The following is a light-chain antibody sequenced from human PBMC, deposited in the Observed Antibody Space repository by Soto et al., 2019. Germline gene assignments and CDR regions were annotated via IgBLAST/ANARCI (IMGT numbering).Light chain of an antibody. CDR1: QSISSW. CDR2: DAS. V-gene: IGKV1-5*01. Sequence: DIQMTQSPSTLSASVGDSVPITCRASQSISSWLAWYQQKPGKAPKLLIYDASSLESGVPSRLSGSGSGTEFTLTISSQQPDDFATYYCQQYNSYCTFGGGTKVDI. J-gene: IGKJ4*01. CDR3: QQYNSYCT.